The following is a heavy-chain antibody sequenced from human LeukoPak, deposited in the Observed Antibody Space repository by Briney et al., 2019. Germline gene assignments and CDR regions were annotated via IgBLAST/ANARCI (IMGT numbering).Heavy chain of an antibody. J-gene: IGHJ6*02. V-gene: IGHV1-3*04. D-gene: IGHD2-2*02. CDR2: IDTGNGNT. Sequence: ASVKVSCKASGYTFTTYGMHWVRQAPGQRPEWMGWIDTGNGNTKYSQKFQGRVTITRYTAASTAYMELSSLRSEDTAVYYCASGGYCSSTGCYIGMDVWGQGTTVTVSS. CDR1: GYTFTTYG. CDR3: ASGGYCSSTGCYIGMDV.